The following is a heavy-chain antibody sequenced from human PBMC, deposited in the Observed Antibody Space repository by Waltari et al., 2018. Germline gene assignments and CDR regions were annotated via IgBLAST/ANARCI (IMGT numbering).Heavy chain of an antibody. D-gene: IGHD2-15*01. CDR1: GDSMSSPYC. CDR2: VRGDGRT. Sequence: KLQESGPGLVKPSGTLSLTCGVSGDSMSSPYCWSWVRQSPGKGLEWIGQVRGDGRTNYNPSFASRVTVSLDTYNNQFSLMVTSATAADTAVYYCARDRGRGLYLDSWGPGTLVTVSP. V-gene: IGHV4-4*02. CDR3: ARDRGRGLYLDS. J-gene: IGHJ4*02.